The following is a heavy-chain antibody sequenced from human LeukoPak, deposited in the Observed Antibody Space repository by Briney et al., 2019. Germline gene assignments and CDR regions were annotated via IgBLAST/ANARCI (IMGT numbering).Heavy chain of an antibody. Sequence: GGSLRLSCAASGFTFSSYAMSWVRQAPGKGLEWVSAISGSGGSTYYADSVKGRFTISRDNSKNTLYLQMNSLRAEDTAVYYCARGVYSSSWYPRHWGQGTLVTVSS. CDR1: GFTFSSYA. V-gene: IGHV3-23*01. D-gene: IGHD6-13*01. J-gene: IGHJ1*01. CDR2: ISGSGGST. CDR3: ARGVYSSSWYPRH.